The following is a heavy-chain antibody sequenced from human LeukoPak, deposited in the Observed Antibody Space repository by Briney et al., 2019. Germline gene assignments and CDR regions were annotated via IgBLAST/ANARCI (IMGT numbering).Heavy chain of an antibody. CDR3: AREPPRYCSSTSCYR. Sequence: PGGSLRLSCAASGFTFSSYWMHWVRQAPGKGLVWVSRINSDGSSTSYADSVKGRFTISRDNAKNTLYLQMNSLRAEDTAVYYCAREPPRYCSSTSCYRWGQGTLVTVSS. V-gene: IGHV3-74*01. CDR1: GFTFSSYW. D-gene: IGHD2-2*01. CDR2: INSDGSST. J-gene: IGHJ4*02.